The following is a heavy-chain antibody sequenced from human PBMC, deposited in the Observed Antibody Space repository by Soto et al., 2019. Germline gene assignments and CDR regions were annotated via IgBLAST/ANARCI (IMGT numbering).Heavy chain of an antibody. CDR3: ARGVRGVTHFDY. D-gene: IGHD3-10*01. V-gene: IGHV1-69*12. J-gene: IGHJ4*02. CDR1: GGTFSSYA. Sequence: QVQLVQSGAEVKKPGSSLKVSCKASGGTFSSYAISWVRQAPGQGLEWMGGIIPILGTANYAQTFQGRVTINADESTRRSFMGLSSLTSEDTVVYYCARGVRGVTHFDYWFQGTGVTVAS. CDR2: IIPILGTA.